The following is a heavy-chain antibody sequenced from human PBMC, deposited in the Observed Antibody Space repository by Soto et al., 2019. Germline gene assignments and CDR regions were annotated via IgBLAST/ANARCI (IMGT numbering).Heavy chain of an antibody. CDR1: GYTFTGYY. CDR2: IDPSNGDT. Sequence: ASVKVSCKASGYTFTGYYIHWMRQAPGQGLEWMGWIDPSNGDTNYAQKFQDGVTLTRDTSISTAYMELSRLRSDDTAVYYCAREGTYYYGSSGYYYQKWGQGTLVTVSS. CDR3: AREGTYYYGSSGYYYQK. J-gene: IGHJ4*02. D-gene: IGHD3-22*01. V-gene: IGHV1-2*02.